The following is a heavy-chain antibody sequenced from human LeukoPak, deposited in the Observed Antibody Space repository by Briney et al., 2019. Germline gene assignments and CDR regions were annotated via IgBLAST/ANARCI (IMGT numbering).Heavy chain of an antibody. J-gene: IGHJ4*02. D-gene: IGHD6-6*01. CDR2: IIHILPIT. CDR3: AVSRGYSNSFFDY. V-gene: IGHV1-69*02. Sequence: SVKVSCKASGGTFSSYRFSWVRQAPGQGLEWMGRIIHILPITNYAQNFQGRVTITADKSTNTAYMELSSLRSEDTALYSCAVSRGYSNSFFDYWGQGTLVTVSS. CDR1: GGTFSSYR.